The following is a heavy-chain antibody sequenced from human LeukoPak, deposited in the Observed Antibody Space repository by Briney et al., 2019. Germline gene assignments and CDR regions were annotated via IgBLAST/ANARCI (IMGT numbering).Heavy chain of an antibody. V-gene: IGHV4-59*01. CDR1: GGSISSYY. J-gene: IGHJ4*02. CDR3: ARGGRYYYDSSGYPV. D-gene: IGHD3-22*01. CDR2: IYYSGST. Sequence: PSETLSLTCTVSGGSISSYYWSWIRQPPGKGLEWIGYIYYSGSTNYNPSLKSRVTISVDTSKNQFSLKLSSVTAADTAVYYCARGGRYYYDSSGYPVWGQGTLVTVS.